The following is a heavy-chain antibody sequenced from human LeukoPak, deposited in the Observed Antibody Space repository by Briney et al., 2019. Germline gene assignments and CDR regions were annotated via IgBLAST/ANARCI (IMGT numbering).Heavy chain of an antibody. CDR2: INPNSGGT. D-gene: IGHD6-19*01. J-gene: IGHJ4*02. CDR1: GYTFTDYY. V-gene: IGHV1-2*02. CDR3: AKVGSDSSGWRRFDY. Sequence: ASVKVSCKASGYTFTDYYMHWVRQAPGQGLEWMGWINPNSGGTDYTQKFQGRVTMTRDTSINTAYMELSRLTSDDTAVYYCAKVGSDSSGWRRFDYWGQGTLVTVSS.